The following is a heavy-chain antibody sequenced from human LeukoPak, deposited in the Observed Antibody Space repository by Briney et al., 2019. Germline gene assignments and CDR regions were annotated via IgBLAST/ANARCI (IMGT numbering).Heavy chain of an antibody. V-gene: IGHV3-15*01. CDR1: GFTFSNAW. D-gene: IGHD5-18*01. Sequence: GGSLRLSCAASGFTFSNAWMSWVRQAPGKGLEWVGCIKSKTDGGTTDYAAPVKGRFTISRDDSKNTLYLQMNSLKTEDTAVYYCTSPGYSYGYDYWGQGTLVTVSS. CDR2: IKSKTDGGTT. J-gene: IGHJ4*02. CDR3: TSPGYSYGYDY.